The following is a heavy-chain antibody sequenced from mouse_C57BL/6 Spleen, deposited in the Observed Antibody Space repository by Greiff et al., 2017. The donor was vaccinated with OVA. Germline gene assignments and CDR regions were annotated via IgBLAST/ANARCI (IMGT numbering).Heavy chain of an antibody. CDR1: GYTFTDYE. Sequence: VKLVESGAELVRPGASVTLSCKASGYTFTDYEMHWVKQTPVHGLEWIGAIDPETGGTAYNQKFKGKAILTADKSSSTAYMELRSLTSEDSAVYYCTIYDYDSYAMDYWGQGTSVTVSS. D-gene: IGHD2-4*01. CDR2: IDPETGGT. J-gene: IGHJ4*01. CDR3: TIYDYDSYAMDY. V-gene: IGHV1-15*01.